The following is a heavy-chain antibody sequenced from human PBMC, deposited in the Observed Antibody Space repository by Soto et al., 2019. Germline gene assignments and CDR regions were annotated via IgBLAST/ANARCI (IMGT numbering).Heavy chain of an antibody. CDR1: GFTFSSYS. D-gene: IGHD1-26*01. J-gene: IGHJ5*02. Sequence: EVQLVESGGGLVQPGGSLRLSCAASGFTFSSYSMNWVRQAPGKGLEWVSYISSSSRTIYYADSVKGRFTISSDNDKNSLYLHMNSLRDEDTAVYYCAREGGSLNWFDPWGQGTLVTVSS. CDR3: AREGGSLNWFDP. V-gene: IGHV3-48*02. CDR2: ISSSSRTI.